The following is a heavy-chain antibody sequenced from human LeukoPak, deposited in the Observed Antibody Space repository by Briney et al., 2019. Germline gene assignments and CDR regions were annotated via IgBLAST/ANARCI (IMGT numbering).Heavy chain of an antibody. J-gene: IGHJ3*02. CDR2: ITWNSGSI. CDR1: GFSFDDYA. CDR3: AKGMGVASLIVDALDM. D-gene: IGHD1-26*01. Sequence: GGSLRLSCEASGFSFDDYAMHWVRQVPQKGLEWVSGITWNSGSILYADSVKGRFTISGDNAKNSLYQEMTSLRAEDTALYYCAKGMGVASLIVDALDMWGQGTMVTVSS. V-gene: IGHV3-9*01.